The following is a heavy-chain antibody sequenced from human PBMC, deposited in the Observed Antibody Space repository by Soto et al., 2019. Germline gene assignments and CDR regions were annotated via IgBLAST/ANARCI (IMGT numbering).Heavy chain of an antibody. J-gene: IGHJ3*02. V-gene: IGHV1-24*01. CDR1: GYTLSELS. D-gene: IGHD1-7*01. Sequence: GASAQVSSKVSGYTLSELSMHWPRQALGKGLEWMGGFDPEDSETIYAQKFQGRVTMTEDTSTDTAYMELSSLRSEDTAVYYCATDWNYGGAFDIWGQGTTVTVSS. CDR2: FDPEDSET. CDR3: ATDWNYGGAFDI.